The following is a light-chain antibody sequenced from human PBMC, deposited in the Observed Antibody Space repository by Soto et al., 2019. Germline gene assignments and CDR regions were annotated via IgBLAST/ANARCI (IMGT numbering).Light chain of an antibody. V-gene: IGKV3-11*01. Sequence: EIVLTQSPATLSLSPGERATLSCRARQSVSSYLAWYQQQPGQAPRLLIYDASNRATGIPARFSGSGSGTDFTLTISSLEPEDFAVYYCQQRSNWLTFGGGTKVDI. CDR2: DAS. CDR1: QSVSSY. J-gene: IGKJ4*01. CDR3: QQRSNWLT.